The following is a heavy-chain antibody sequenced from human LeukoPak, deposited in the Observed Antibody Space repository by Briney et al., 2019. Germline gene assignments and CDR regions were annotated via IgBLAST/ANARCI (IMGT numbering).Heavy chain of an antibody. D-gene: IGHD5-18*01. J-gene: IGHJ6*02. V-gene: IGHV1-58*01. CDR2: IVVGSGNT. Sequence: ASVQVSCKASGFTFTSSAVQWVRQARGQRLEWIGWIVVGSGNTNYAQKFQERVTITRDMSTSTAYMELSSLRSEDTAVYYCAPGITLSNVDTASYYYYGMDVWGQGTTVTVSS. CDR1: GFTFTSSA. CDR3: APGITLSNVDTASYYYYGMDV.